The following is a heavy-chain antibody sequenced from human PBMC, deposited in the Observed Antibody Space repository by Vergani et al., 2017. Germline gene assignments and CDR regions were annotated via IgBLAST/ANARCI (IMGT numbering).Heavy chain of an antibody. V-gene: IGHV3-23*01. D-gene: IGHD2-2*01. CDR3: AKGPLIVVVPAAKPLDW. J-gene: IGHJ4*02. CDR2: ISGSGGST. Sequence: EVQLLESGGGLVQPGGSLRLSCAASGFTFSSYAMSWVRQAPGKGLEWVSAISGSGGSTYYADSVKGRFTISIDNSKNTLYLQMNSLRAEDTAVYYCAKGPLIVVVPAAKPLDWWGQGTLVTVSS. CDR1: GFTFSSYA.